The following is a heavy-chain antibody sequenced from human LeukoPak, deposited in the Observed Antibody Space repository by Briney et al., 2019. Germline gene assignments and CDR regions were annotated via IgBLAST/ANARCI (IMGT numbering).Heavy chain of an antibody. Sequence: SVKVSCKASGGTFSSYAISWVRQAPGQGLEWMGRIIPIFGTANDAQEFQGRVTITTDESTSTAYMELSSLRSEEPAVYYRARGGSSDVTLGDYFDYWGQGTLVTVSS. D-gene: IGHD2-15*01. V-gene: IGHV1-69*05. CDR2: IIPIFGTA. CDR1: GGTFSSYA. CDR3: ARGGSSDVTLGDYFDY. J-gene: IGHJ4*02.